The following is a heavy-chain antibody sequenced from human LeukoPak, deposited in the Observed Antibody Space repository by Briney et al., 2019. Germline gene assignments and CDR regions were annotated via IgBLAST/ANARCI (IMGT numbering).Heavy chain of an antibody. Sequence: SPSETLSLTCTVSGGSISSYYWSWIRQPPGKGLEWIGYIYYSGSTNYNPSLKSRVTISVDTSKNQFSLKLSSVTAADTAVYYCYSGYDYQGDYWGQGTLVTVSS. CDR1: GGSISSYY. CDR2: IYYSGST. CDR3: YSGYDYQGDY. J-gene: IGHJ4*02. D-gene: IGHD5-12*01. V-gene: IGHV4-59*01.